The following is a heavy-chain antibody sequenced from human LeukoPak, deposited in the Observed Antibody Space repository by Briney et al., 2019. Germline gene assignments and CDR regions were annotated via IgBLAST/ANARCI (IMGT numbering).Heavy chain of an antibody. CDR1: GFPLSTYG. J-gene: IGHJ4*02. Sequence: GKSLRLSCAASGFPLSTYGMHWVRQAPGKGLEWVAVISYDGTRKLYSDSVKGRFTISRDNAKNSLYLQMNSLRAEDTAVYYCARGESNSFDYWGQGTLVTVSS. D-gene: IGHD2-21*01. CDR2: ISYDGTRK. V-gene: IGHV3-30*03. CDR3: ARGESNSFDY.